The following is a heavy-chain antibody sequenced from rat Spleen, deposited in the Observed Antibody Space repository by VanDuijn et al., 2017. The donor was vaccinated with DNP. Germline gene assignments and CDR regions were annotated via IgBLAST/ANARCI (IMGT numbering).Heavy chain of an antibody. CDR2: ISYDGGST. V-gene: IGHV5-58*01. J-gene: IGHJ2*01. Sequence: EVQLVETGGGLVQPGGSLKLSCVASGFTFSNYWMYWIRQAPGKGLEWVASISYDGGSTYYRDSVKGRFTISRDNAKSSLYLQMDSLRSEDTATDYCTKTTDYWGQGVMVTVSS. CDR3: TKTTDY. D-gene: IGHD1-1*01. CDR1: GFTFSNYW.